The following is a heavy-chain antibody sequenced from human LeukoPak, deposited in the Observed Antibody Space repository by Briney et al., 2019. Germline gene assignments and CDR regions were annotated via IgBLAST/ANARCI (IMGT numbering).Heavy chain of an antibody. CDR3: ARAIAVVGTAFDY. V-gene: IGHV3-48*01. D-gene: IGHD6-19*01. CDR1: GFTFSSYS. J-gene: IGHJ4*02. Sequence: GGSLRLSCAASGFTFSSYSMNWVRQAPGKGLEWVSYISSSSSTIYYADSVKGRFTIFRDNAKNSLYLQMNSLRAEDTAVYYCARAIAVVGTAFDYWGQGTLVTVSS. CDR2: ISSSSSTI.